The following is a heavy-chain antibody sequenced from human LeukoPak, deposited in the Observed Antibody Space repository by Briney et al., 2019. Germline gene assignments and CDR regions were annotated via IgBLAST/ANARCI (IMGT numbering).Heavy chain of an antibody. Sequence: ASVKVSCKASGYTFTSYYMQWVRQAPGQGLEWMGIINPSGGSTSYAQKFQGRVTMTRDTSTSTVYMELSSLRSEDTAVYYCARDEPQDRNYYDSSGYSDYWGQGTLVTVSS. CDR1: GYTFTSYY. J-gene: IGHJ4*02. D-gene: IGHD3-22*01. V-gene: IGHV1-46*01. CDR2: INPSGGST. CDR3: ARDEPQDRNYYDSSGYSDY.